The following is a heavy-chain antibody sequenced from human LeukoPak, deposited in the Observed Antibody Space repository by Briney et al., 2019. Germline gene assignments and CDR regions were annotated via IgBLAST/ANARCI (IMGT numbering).Heavy chain of an antibody. CDR1: GYTFTGYY. CDR2: INPNSGGT. V-gene: IGHV1-2*02. Sequence: GASVKVSCKASGYTFTGYYIHWVRQAPGQGLEWMGWINPNSGGTIYAQNFQGRVTMTRDTSISTAYMELSRLRSDDTAVYYCARDTPNTLVFDYWGQGTLVTVSS. J-gene: IGHJ4*02. CDR3: ARDTPNTLVFDY.